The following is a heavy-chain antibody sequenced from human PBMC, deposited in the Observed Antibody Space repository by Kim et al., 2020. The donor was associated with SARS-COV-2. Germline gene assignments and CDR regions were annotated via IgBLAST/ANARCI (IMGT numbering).Heavy chain of an antibody. J-gene: IGHJ1*01. CDR1: GGSFSGYY. Sequence: SETLSLTCAVYGGSFSGYYWNWIRQSPGTGLEWMGEVSDSGGSRCNPSLKSRVTLSVDTPKNQFSLTLSSVTAADTAVYYCASAKLRDSHAAIQYWSQGTPVTLSS. CDR3: ASAKLRDSHAAIQY. D-gene: IGHD2-21*01. V-gene: IGHV4-34*01. CDR2: VSDSGGS.